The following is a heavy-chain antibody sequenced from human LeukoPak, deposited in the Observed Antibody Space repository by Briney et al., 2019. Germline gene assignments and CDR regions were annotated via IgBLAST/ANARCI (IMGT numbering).Heavy chain of an antibody. J-gene: IGHJ4*02. D-gene: IGHD3-22*01. CDR3: ARTYYYDSSGSPGGDY. Sequence: ASVKVSCKASGYTFTSYYMHWVRQAPGQGLEWMGIINPSGGSTSYAQKFQGRVTMTRDMSTSTVYMELSSLRSEDTAVYYCARTYYYDSSGSPGGDYWGQGTLVTVSS. CDR2: INPSGGST. CDR1: GYTFTSYY. V-gene: IGHV1-46*01.